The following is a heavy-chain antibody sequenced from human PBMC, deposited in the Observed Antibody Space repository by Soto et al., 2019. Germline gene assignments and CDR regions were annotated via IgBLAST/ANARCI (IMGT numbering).Heavy chain of an antibody. D-gene: IGHD3-16*01. Sequence: AETRVGNDTISGCSTNNYGYYWSWIHQHQGKGLEWIGYIYYSGSTHYNTSLKSRVTISVDTSKNLFSLKLSSVTAADTAVYYCASLGGRRSIWGSYKQFDYWGQGTLVTVTS. V-gene: IGHV4-31*03. CDR2: IYYSGST. CDR3: ASLGGRRSIWGSYKQFDY. J-gene: IGHJ4*02. CDR1: GCSTNNYGYY.